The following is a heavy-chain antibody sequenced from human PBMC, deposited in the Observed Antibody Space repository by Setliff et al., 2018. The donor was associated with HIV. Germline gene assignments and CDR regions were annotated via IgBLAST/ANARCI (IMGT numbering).Heavy chain of an antibody. CDR2: IETDGSDT. CDR1: GFIFGSYW. J-gene: IGHJ4*02. Sequence: TGGSLRLSCAASGFIFGSYWMHWVRQTPEKGLEWVARIETDGSDTSYADSVKGRFTISRDNSKNTLYLQMNSLRAEDTAVYYCAKDYYDFVWGSSLAYWGQGTLVTVSS. D-gene: IGHD3-16*01. V-gene: IGHV3-74*01. CDR3: AKDYYDFVWGSSLAY.